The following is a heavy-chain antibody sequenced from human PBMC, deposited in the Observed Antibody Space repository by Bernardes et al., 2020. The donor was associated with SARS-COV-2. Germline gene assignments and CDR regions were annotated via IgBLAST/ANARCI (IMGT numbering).Heavy chain of an antibody. CDR3: ARDPYNWNDEGY. Sequence: TLSLTFTVSGDSVNIGSFYWNWIRKPPGKGLEWIGYIYSSGTTNYNPSLKSRVTISLDTSKNQFSLRLTSVTAADTAVYYCARDPYNWNDEGYWGQGTLVTVSS. J-gene: IGHJ4*02. D-gene: IGHD1-20*01. V-gene: IGHV4-61*01. CDR1: GDSVNIGSFY. CDR2: IYSSGTT.